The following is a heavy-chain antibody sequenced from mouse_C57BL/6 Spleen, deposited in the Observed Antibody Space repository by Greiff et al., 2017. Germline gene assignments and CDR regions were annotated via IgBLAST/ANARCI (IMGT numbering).Heavy chain of an antibody. D-gene: IGHD1-1*01. CDR1: GFPFSDYG. J-gene: IGHJ4*01. CDR2: ISSGSSTI. V-gene: IGHV5-17*01. Sequence: EVHLVESGGGLVQPGGSLKLSCAASGFPFSDYGMHWVRQAPEKGLAWVAYISSGSSTIYYADTVKGRFTISRDNAKNTLFLQMTSLRSEDTAMYYCARRYYGSSGMDYWGQGTSVTVSS. CDR3: ARRYYGSSGMDY.